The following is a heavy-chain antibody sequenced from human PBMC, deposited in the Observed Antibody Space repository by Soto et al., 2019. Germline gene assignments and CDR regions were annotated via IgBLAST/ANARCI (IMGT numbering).Heavy chain of an antibody. CDR3: ARSYSGYDPPSGMDV. V-gene: IGHV3-21*01. CDR2: ISSSSSYI. CDR1: GFTFSSYS. D-gene: IGHD5-12*01. J-gene: IGHJ6*02. Sequence: EVQLVEYGGGLVKPGGSLRLSCAASGFTFSSYSMNWVRQAPGKGLEWVSSISSSSSYIYYADSVKGRFTISRDNAKNSLYLQMNSLRAEDTAVYYCARSYSGYDPPSGMDVWGQGTTVTVSS.